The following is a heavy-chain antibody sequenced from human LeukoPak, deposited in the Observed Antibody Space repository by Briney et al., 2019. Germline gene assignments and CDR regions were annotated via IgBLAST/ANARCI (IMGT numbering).Heavy chain of an antibody. CDR1: GGSISSSHYY. Sequence: SETLSLTCTVSGGSISSSHYYWGWIRQPPGKGLEWIGNIYYSGSTYYNPSLKTRVTISIDTSKNQFSLKLTSVTAADTAVYYCARRASVDGNWPRPLDYWGQGSLVTVSS. CDR2: IYYSGST. D-gene: IGHD6-19*01. J-gene: IGHJ4*02. V-gene: IGHV4-39*01. CDR3: ARRASVDGNWPRPLDY.